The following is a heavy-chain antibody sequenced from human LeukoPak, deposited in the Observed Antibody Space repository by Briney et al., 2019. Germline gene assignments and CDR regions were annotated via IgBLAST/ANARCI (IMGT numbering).Heavy chain of an antibody. Sequence: GGSLRLSCAASGFTFSKYNMNWVRQAPGKGLEWVSSISTSGIYIYYADSVKGRFTVSRDNAKNSLYLQMNSLRAEDTAVYYCASQEEAVWPEPLDYWGQGTLVTVSS. CDR1: GFTFSKYN. CDR3: ASQEEAVWPEPLDY. CDR2: ISTSGIYI. J-gene: IGHJ4*02. D-gene: IGHD1-14*01. V-gene: IGHV3-21*01.